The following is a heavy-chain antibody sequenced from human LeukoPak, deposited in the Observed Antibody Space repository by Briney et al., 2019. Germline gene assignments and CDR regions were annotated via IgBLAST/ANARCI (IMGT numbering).Heavy chain of an antibody. D-gene: IGHD2/OR15-2a*01. CDR1: GFTFSSYG. CDR3: AKGSTFFDS. J-gene: IGHJ4*02. V-gene: IGHV3-30*18. Sequence: PGGSLRLSCATSGFTFSSYGMHWVRQAPGKGLEWVAVISYDDGSNKYYADSVKGRFTISRDNSKNTLYLQMNSLRPEDTAVYYCAKGSTFFDSWGQGTLVTVPS. CDR2: ISYDDGSNK.